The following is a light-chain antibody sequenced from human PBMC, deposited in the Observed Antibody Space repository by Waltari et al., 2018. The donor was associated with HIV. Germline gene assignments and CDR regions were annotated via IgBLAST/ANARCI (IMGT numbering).Light chain of an antibody. J-gene: IGKJ5*01. CDR2: AAS. CDR1: QSINTY. CDR3: QQSYSTPIT. Sequence: DIQMTQSPSSLSASVGDRVTITCRASQSINTYLNWYQQKPGKAPKPLIFAASSLQSGVSSRFSGSGSGTDFTLTITSLQPEDFATYYCQQSYSTPITFGQGTRLEIK. V-gene: IGKV1-39*01.